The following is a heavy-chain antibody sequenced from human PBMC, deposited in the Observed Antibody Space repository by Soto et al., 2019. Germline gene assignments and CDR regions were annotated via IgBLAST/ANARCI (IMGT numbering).Heavy chain of an antibody. J-gene: IGHJ6*02. CDR1: GFTVSSNY. CDR2: IYSGGST. Sequence: GGSLRLSCAASGFTVSSNYMSWVRQAPGKGLEWVSVIYSGGSTYYADSVKGRLTISRDNSKNTLYLQMNSLRAEDTAVYYCARDGQYYYGMDVWGQGTTVTVSS. CDR3: ARDGQYYYGMDV. V-gene: IGHV3-53*01.